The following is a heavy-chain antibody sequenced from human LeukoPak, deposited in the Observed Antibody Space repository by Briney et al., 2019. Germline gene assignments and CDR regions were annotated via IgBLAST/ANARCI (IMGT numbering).Heavy chain of an antibody. CDR3: ARDGYVSGECFDY. J-gene: IGHJ4*02. D-gene: IGHD3-16*01. V-gene: IGHV3-7*01. Sequence: QTGGSLRLSCAASGFTFSSYWMSWVRQAPGKGLEWVANIKQDGSEKYYVDSVKGRFTISRDNAKNSLYLQMNSLRAEDTAVYYCARDGYVSGECFDYWGQGTLVTVSS. CDR2: IKQDGSEK. CDR1: GFTFSSYW.